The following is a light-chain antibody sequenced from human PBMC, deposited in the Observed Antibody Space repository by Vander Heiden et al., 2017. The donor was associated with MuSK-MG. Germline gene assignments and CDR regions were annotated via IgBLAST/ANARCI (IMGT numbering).Light chain of an antibody. CDR3: SSYAGSYFWV. J-gene: IGLJ3*02. CDR1: SGDVGVYNY. V-gene: IGLV2-11*01. CDR2: DFS. Sequence: QSALTQPRSVSGSPGQSVTISCTGTSGDVGVYNYVSWYQHHPGKAPKLMIYDFSKRPSGVPDRFSGSKSGNTASLTISGLQAEDEVDYHCSSYAGSYFWVFGGGTKLTVL.